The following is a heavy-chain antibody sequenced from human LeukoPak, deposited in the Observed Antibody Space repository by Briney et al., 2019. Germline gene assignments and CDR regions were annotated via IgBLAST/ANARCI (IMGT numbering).Heavy chain of an antibody. CDR2: VYTSGST. D-gene: IGHD6-13*01. J-gene: IGHJ4*02. Sequence: PSETLSLTCTVSGGSISSYYWSWIRQPAGKGLEWIGRVYTSGSTNYNPSLKSRVTISVDKSKNQFSLKLSSVTAADTALYYCARVIDVAAAGYFDSWGQGTQVTVSS. CDR3: ARVIDVAAAGYFDS. CDR1: GGSISSYY. V-gene: IGHV4-4*07.